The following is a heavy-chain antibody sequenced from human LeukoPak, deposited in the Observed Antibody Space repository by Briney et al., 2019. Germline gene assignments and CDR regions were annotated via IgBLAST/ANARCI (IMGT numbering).Heavy chain of an antibody. CDR2: IIPILGIA. CDR1: GGTFISYA. CDR3: ARDGDLGTLDY. V-gene: IGHV1-69*04. Sequence: GASVKVSCKASGGTFISYAISWVRQAPGQGLEWMGRIIPILGIANYAQKFQGRVTITADKSTSTAYMELSSLRSEDTAVHYCARDGDLGTLDYWGQGTLVTVSS. J-gene: IGHJ4*02. D-gene: IGHD3-10*01.